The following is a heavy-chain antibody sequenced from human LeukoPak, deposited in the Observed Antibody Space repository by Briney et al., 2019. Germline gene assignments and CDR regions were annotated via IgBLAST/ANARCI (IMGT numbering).Heavy chain of an antibody. CDR2: INHSGST. D-gene: IGHD3-16*01. Sequence: SETLSLTCAAYGGSFSGYYWSWIRQPPGKGMEWIGEINHSGSTNYNPSLKSRVTISVDTSKNQFSLKLSSVTAADTAVYYCARGEHYDYCYFDYWGQGTLVTVSS. CDR1: GGSFSGYY. V-gene: IGHV4-34*01. CDR3: ARGEHYDYCYFDY. J-gene: IGHJ4*02.